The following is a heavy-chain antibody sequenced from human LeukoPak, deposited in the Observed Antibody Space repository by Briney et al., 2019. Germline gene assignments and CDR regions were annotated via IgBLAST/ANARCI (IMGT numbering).Heavy chain of an antibody. CDR2: ISGSGGST. Sequence: GGSLRLSCAASGFTVSSNYMSWVRQAPGKGLEWVSAISGSGGSTYYADSVKGRFTISRDNSKNTLYLQMNSLRAEDTAVYYCAKRQSGYSSGWHDPHPGAFDIWGQGTMVTVSS. CDR3: AKRQSGYSSGWHDPHPGAFDI. CDR1: GFTVSSNY. V-gene: IGHV3-23*01. J-gene: IGHJ3*02. D-gene: IGHD6-19*01.